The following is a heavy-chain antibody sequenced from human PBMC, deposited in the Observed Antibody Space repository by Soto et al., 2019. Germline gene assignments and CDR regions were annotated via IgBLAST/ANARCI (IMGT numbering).Heavy chain of an antibody. CDR1: GVSINNSDFL. CDR3: ARGITTKAVQTDAPDKYYFDS. D-gene: IGHD3-22*01. Sequence: KASETLSLTCTVSGVSINNSDFLWGWVRQPPGKALEWIGSIYFGGNTYYNPSLESRVTISADTSKNQISLKLTSVTAADTAVYYCARGITTKAVQTDAPDKYYFDSWGRGTLVTVSS. J-gene: IGHJ4*02. CDR2: IYFGGNT. V-gene: IGHV4-39*07.